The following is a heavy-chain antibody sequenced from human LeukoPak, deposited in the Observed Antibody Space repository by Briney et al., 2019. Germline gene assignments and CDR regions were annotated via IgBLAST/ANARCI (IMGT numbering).Heavy chain of an antibody. CDR2: INPNSGGT. J-gene: IGHJ4*02. V-gene: IGHV1-2*02. Sequence: GASVKVSCKASGYTFTDYYMHWVRQAPGQGLERMGWINPNSGGTNYAQKFQDRVTMTRDTSISTAYMELSRLRSDDTAVYYCATSYDNSGYYYWDYWGQGTLVTVSS. CDR1: GYTFTDYY. CDR3: ATSYDNSGYYYWDY. D-gene: IGHD3-22*01.